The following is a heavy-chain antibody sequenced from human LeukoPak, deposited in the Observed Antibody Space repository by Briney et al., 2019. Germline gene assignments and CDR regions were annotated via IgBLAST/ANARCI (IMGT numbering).Heavy chain of an antibody. CDR2: INPNSDGT. Sequence: AAVKVCCKGSGYSFTVYYMDWVRQAPGQGLEWVGLINPNSDGTDNTQKVQGRVTMTRDTSISTDSMELSRLRSDDTAVYYCARAPSSRIAVAGENDYWGQGTLVTVSS. V-gene: IGHV1-2*02. CDR1: GYSFTVYY. CDR3: ARAPSSRIAVAGENDY. J-gene: IGHJ4*02. D-gene: IGHD6-19*01.